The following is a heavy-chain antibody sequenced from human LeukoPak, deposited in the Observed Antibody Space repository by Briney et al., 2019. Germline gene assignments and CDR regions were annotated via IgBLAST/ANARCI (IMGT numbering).Heavy chain of an antibody. D-gene: IGHD1-26*01. CDR2: INSDGSST. J-gene: IGHJ4*02. V-gene: IGHV3-74*01. CDR3: AKDSWEPGAFDY. Sequence: GGSLRLSCAASGFTFSSYWMHWVRQAPGKGLVWVSRINSDGSSTSYADSVKGRFTISRDNAKNTLYLQMNSLRAEDTALYYCAKDSWEPGAFDYWGQGTLVTVSS. CDR1: GFTFSSYW.